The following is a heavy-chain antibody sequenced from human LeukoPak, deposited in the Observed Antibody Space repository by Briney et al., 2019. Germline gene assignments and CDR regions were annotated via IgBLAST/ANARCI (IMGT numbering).Heavy chain of an antibody. D-gene: IGHD3-3*01. V-gene: IGHV4-59*01. J-gene: IGHJ4*02. CDR1: GGSISSYY. CDR2: IYYSGST. Sequence: SETLSLTCTVSGGSISSYYWSWIRQPPGKGLEWIGYIYYSGSTNYNPSLKSRVTISVDTSKNQFSLKLSSVTAADTAVYYCAREAWSGYWPSYEYWGQGTLVTVSS. CDR3: AREAWSGYWPSYEY.